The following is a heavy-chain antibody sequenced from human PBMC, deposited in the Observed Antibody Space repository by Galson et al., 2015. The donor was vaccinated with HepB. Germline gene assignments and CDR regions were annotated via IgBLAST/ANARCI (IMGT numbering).Heavy chain of an antibody. D-gene: IGHD2-15*01. CDR1: GGSISSGGYY. V-gene: IGHV4-31*03. Sequence: LTCTVSGGSISSGGYYWSWIRQHPGKGLEWIGYIYYSGSTYYNPSLKSRVTISVDTSKNQFSLKLSSVTAADTAVYYCARHVVLVRRDQDYFDYWGQGTLVTVSS. J-gene: IGHJ4*02. CDR3: ARHVVLVRRDQDYFDY. CDR2: IYYSGST.